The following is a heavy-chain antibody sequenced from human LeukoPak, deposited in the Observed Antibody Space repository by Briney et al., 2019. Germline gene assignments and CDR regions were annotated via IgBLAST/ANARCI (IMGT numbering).Heavy chain of an antibody. CDR2: VSGSGATT. Sequence: SGGSLRLSCAASGFTFSNYAMRWVRQDPGKGLAWVSTVSGSGATTYYADSVKGRFTISRDNAKNSLYLQMNSLRAEDTAVYYCAREDYGDAFAYWGQGTLVTVSS. CDR1: GFTFSNYA. D-gene: IGHD4-17*01. V-gene: IGHV3-23*01. CDR3: AREDYGDAFAY. J-gene: IGHJ4*02.